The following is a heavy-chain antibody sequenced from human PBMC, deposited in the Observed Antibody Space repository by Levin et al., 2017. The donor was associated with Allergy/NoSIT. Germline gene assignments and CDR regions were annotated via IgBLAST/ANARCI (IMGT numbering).Heavy chain of an antibody. CDR2: IWYDGSNK. CDR3: AREPAYYDILYAFDI. D-gene: IGHD3-9*01. V-gene: IGHV3-33*01. J-gene: IGHJ3*02. Sequence: GGSLRLSCAASGFTFSSYGMHWVRQAPGKGLEWVAVIWYDGSNKYYADSVKGRFTISRDNSKNTLYLQMNSLRAEDTAVYYCAREPAYYDILYAFDIWGQGTMVTVSS. CDR1: GFTFSSYG.